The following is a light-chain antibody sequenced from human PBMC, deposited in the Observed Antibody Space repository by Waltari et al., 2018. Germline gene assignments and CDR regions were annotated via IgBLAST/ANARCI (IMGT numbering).Light chain of an antibody. CDR2: RDS. V-gene: IGLV3-27*01. CDR3: FTVDDNSLRL. J-gene: IGLJ2*01. Sequence: SYELTQPSSVSVSPGQTARITCSGDVLGKQFIGWFQQKPGQAPVLLIFRDSERPSGIPERFSGSSSGTTVTLTISGAQVEDEADYYCFTVDDNSLRLFGGGTKLTVL. CDR1: VLGKQF.